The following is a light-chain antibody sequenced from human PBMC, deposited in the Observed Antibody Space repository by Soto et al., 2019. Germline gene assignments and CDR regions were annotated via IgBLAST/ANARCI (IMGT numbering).Light chain of an antibody. CDR2: DVT. CDR1: SSDVGGHNA. V-gene: IGLV2-14*01. Sequence: SVLTQPASVSGSPGQSITISCTGTSSDVGGHNAVSWYRQDPGKAPKLVIYDVTNRPSGVSNRFSGSKSGNTASLTISGLQTEDEADYYCSSFTSSITYVFGTGTQLTVL. CDR3: SSFTSSITYV. J-gene: IGLJ1*01.